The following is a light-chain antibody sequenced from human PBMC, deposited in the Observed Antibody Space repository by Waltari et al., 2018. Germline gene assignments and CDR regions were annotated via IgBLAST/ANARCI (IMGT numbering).Light chain of an antibody. CDR2: GAS. CDR3: QQYGSSPRT. V-gene: IGKV3-20*01. CDR1: QSVSSSY. Sequence: EIVFTQSPGTLSLSPGERATLSCRASQSVSSSYLAWYQQKPGQAPRLLIYGASSRATGIPDRFSGSWSGTDFTLTISRLEPEDFAVYYCQQYGSSPRTFGPGTKVDIK. J-gene: IGKJ3*01.